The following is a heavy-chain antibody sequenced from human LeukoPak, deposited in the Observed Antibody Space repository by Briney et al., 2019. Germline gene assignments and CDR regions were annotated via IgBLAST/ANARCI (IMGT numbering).Heavy chain of an antibody. V-gene: IGHV4-38-2*01. J-gene: IGHJ6*03. Sequence: SETLSLTCAVAGYFISSGYYWGWIRQPPGKGLEWIGSIYHSGSTYYNPSLKSRVTISVDTSKNQFSLKLSSATAADTAVYYCARLTYTSCYEGYCYYHYMDVWGKGTTVTVSS. CDR1: GYFISSGYY. D-gene: IGHD2-2*01. CDR2: IYHSGST. CDR3: ARLTYTSCYEGYCYYHYMDV.